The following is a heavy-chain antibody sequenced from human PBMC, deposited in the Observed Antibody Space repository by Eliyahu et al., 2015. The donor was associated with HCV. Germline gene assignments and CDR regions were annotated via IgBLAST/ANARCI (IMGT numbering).Heavy chain of an antibody. D-gene: IGHD3-9*01. J-gene: IGHJ6*02. V-gene: IGHV1-2*06. CDR1: GYTFTGYY. Sequence: QVQLVQSGAEVKKPGASVKVSCKASGYTFTGYYMHWVRQAPGQGLEWMGRINSNGGATTYAQKFQGRVTMTRDTSISTAYMELSGLMSDDTALYFCARGNDVLTGYYRRHYHGMDVWGQGTTVTVSS. CDR2: INSNGGAT. CDR3: ARGNDVLTGYYRRHYHGMDV.